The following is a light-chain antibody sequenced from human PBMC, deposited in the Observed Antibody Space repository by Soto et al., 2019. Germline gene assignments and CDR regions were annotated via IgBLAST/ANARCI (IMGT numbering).Light chain of an antibody. CDR3: ASFVRGNNLF. CDR2: EVS. J-gene: IGLJ2*01. CDR1: SSDVGAYNY. Sequence: QSALTQPPSASGAPGQSVTISCTGTSSDVGAYNYVSWYQQHPGKAPKLMIYEVSKRPSGVPDRFSGSKSGNTASLTVSGLQAEDEADYYCASFVRGNNLFFGGGTQLTVL. V-gene: IGLV2-8*01.